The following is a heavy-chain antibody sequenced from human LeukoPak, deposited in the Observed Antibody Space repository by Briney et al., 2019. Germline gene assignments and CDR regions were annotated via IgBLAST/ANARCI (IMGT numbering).Heavy chain of an antibody. V-gene: IGHV3-7*01. CDR1: GFTFSSYW. CDR2: IKQDGSEK. D-gene: IGHD6-19*01. J-gene: IGHJ4*02. CDR3: VKSCPGRYSSGWSFDY. Sequence: ESGGSLRLSCAASGFTFSSYWMSWVRQAPGKGLEWVANIKQDGSEKYYVDSVKGRFTTSRDNAKNSLYLQMNSLRAEDTAVYYCVKSCPGRYSSGWSFDYWGQGTLVTVSS.